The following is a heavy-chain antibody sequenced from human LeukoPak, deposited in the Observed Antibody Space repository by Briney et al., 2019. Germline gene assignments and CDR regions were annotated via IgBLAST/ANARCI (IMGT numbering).Heavy chain of an antibody. CDR3: AELGITMIGGV. D-gene: IGHD3-10*02. J-gene: IGHJ6*04. CDR1: GFTFSNYA. CDR2: ISGSGGST. V-gene: IGHV3-23*01. Sequence: GGSLRLSCVASGFTFSNYAMSWVRQAPGKGLECVSVISGSGGSTYYVDPVKGRFTISRDNAKNSLYLQMNSLRAEDTAVYYCAELGITMIGGVWGKGTTVTISS.